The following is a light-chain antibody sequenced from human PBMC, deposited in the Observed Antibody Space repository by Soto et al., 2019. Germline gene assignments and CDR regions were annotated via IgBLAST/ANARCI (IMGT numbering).Light chain of an antibody. V-gene: IGKV3-15*01. Sequence: EIVMTQSPATLSVSPGERATLSCRASQSVSSNLAWYQQKPGQAPRLLIYGASTRATGIPARFSGSESGTDFTLTIISLQSEDFAVYYCQQYNNWPPYTFGQGTKLEIK. CDR1: QSVSSN. J-gene: IGKJ2*01. CDR2: GAS. CDR3: QQYNNWPPYT.